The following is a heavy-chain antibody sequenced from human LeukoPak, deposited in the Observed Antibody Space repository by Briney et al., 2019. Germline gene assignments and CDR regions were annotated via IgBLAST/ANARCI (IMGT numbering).Heavy chain of an antibody. D-gene: IGHD1-26*01. CDR2: IYPKTGGT. V-gene: IGHV1-2*02. CDR3: AGPWDQVGFDP. Sequence: ASVTVSCKASGYTFTGYYLHWLRQAPGQGLEGMGWIYPKTGGTSYAQKFQGRVTMTRDTSISTAYMELIGLRSDDTAVYYCAGPWDQVGFDPWGQGTLVSVSS. CDR1: GYTFTGYY. J-gene: IGHJ5*02.